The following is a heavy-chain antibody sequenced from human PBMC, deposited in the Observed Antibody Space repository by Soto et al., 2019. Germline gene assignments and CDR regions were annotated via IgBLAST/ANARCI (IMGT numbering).Heavy chain of an antibody. D-gene: IGHD3-10*01. CDR3: ATRAPNMVRGVRYYYYYVDV. J-gene: IGHJ6*03. CDR1: GGTFSSYT. Sequence: SVKVSCKASGGTFSSYTISLVRQAPGQGLEWMGRIIPILGITNYAQKFQGRVTITADKSTDTAYMELSSLRSEDTAVYYCATRAPNMVRGVRYYYYYVDVWGKGTTVTVSS. CDR2: IIPILGIT. V-gene: IGHV1-69*02.